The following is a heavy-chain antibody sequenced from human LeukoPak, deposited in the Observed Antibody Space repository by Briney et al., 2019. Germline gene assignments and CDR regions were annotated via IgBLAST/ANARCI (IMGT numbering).Heavy chain of an antibody. CDR1: GHTFTNYG. D-gene: IGHD3-9*01. J-gene: IGHJ3*02. V-gene: IGHV1-18*01. CDR3: ARDRSQGYFDWLLSNTNAFDI. Sequence: ASVKVSCKASGHTFTNYGISWVRQAPGQGLEWMGWISVNNGNTNYAQKFQGRVTMTTDTSTSTTYMELRSLRSDDTAVYYCARDRSQGYFDWLLSNTNAFDIWGQGTMVTVSS. CDR2: ISVNNGNT.